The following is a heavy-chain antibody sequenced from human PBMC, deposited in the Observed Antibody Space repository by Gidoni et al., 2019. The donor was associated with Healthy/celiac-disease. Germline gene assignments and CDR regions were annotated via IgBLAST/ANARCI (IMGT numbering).Heavy chain of an antibody. D-gene: IGHD6-13*01. J-gene: IGHJ3*02. CDR3: ARDLKQLVPRDAFDI. CDR2: ISAYNGNT. V-gene: IGHV1-18*01. CDR1: GYTFTSYG. Sequence: QFQLVQSGAEVKKPGASVKVSSQASGYTFTSYGISWVRQAPGQGLEWMGWISAYNGNTNYAQKLQGRVTMTTDTSTSTAYMELRSLRSDDTAVYYCARDLKQLVPRDAFDIWGQGTMVTVSS.